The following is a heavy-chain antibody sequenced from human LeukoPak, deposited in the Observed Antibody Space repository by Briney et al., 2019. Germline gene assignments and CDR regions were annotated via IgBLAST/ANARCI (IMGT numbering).Heavy chain of an antibody. D-gene: IGHD2-15*01. CDR2: INHSGST. CDR3: AREGSGRSYYFDY. CDR1: SGSFSGYY. J-gene: IGHJ4*02. Sequence: SETLSLTCAVYSGSFSGYYWSWIRQPPGKGLEWIGEINHSGSTNYNPSLKSRVTISVDTSKNQFSLKLSSVTAADTAVYYCAREGSGRSYYFDYWGQGTLVTVSS. V-gene: IGHV4-34*01.